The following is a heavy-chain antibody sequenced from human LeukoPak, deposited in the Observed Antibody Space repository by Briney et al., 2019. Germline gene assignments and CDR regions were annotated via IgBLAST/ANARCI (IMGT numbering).Heavy chain of an antibody. J-gene: IGHJ4*02. D-gene: IGHD3-16*02. Sequence: GGSLRLSCAASGFTFSSYSMNWARQAPGKGLEWVSYISYSSTTIYYADSVKGRFTISRDNAKNSLFLQMDSLRAEDTAVYYCARHRTASDYWGQGTLVTVSS. CDR1: GFTFSSYS. V-gene: IGHV3-48*01. CDR3: ARHRTASDY. CDR2: ISYSSTTI.